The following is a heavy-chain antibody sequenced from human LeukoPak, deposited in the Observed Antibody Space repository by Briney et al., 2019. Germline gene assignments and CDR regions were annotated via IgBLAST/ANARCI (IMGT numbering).Heavy chain of an antibody. CDR2: INPNSGGT. J-gene: IGHJ6*02. V-gene: IGHV1-2*02. Sequence: ASVKVSCKASGYTFTGHYMHWVRQAPGQEPEWLGWINPNSGGTIYAQNFQGRVTMTRDTSISTAYMELSSLRSDDTAVYYCARVRMAVGSVSFYYYGMDVWGQGTTVTVSS. D-gene: IGHD6-19*01. CDR1: GYTFTGHY. CDR3: ARVRMAVGSVSFYYYGMDV.